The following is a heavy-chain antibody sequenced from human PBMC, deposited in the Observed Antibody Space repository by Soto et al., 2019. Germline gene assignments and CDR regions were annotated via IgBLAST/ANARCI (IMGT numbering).Heavy chain of an antibody. CDR3: ARVKYYGSGSYYNLNWFDP. Sequence: PSETLSLTCDVSGDTISTGGYTWAWIRQPPGKALEWIGHTYHSGNPYYNPSLKSRVTISVGTSKNQFFLKLSSVTAADTAVYYCARVKYYGSGSYYNLNWFDPWGQGTLVTVSS. J-gene: IGHJ5*02. CDR2: TYHSGNP. D-gene: IGHD3-10*01. CDR1: GDTISTGGYT. V-gene: IGHV4-30-2*01.